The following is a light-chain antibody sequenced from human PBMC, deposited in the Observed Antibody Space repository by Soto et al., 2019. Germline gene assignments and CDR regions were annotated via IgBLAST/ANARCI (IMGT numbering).Light chain of an antibody. CDR1: SSDIGGYNY. V-gene: IGLV2-14*01. CDR2: EVN. CDR3: SSYTSSNTRV. J-gene: IGLJ3*02. Sequence: QAVVTQPASVSGSPGQSITVPCTGTSSDIGGYNYVSWYQQHPGKAPKLRIYEVNSRPAGVSNRFSGSKSGKTASLTISGLQAEDEADYYCSSYTSSNTRVLGAGTKLTVL.